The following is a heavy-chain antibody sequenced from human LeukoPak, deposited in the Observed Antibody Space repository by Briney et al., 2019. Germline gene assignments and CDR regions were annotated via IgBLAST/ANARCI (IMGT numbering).Heavy chain of an antibody. V-gene: IGHV4-59*08. Sequence: SETLSLTCTVSGGSTSSYYWSWIRQPPGKGLEWIGYIYYSGSTNYNPSLKSRLTISIDTSKNQFSLKLSSVTTADTAVYYCARHSGAGTGFVYWGQGTLVTVSS. J-gene: IGHJ4*02. CDR1: GGSTSSYY. D-gene: IGHD6-19*01. CDR3: ARHSGAGTGFVY. CDR2: IYYSGST.